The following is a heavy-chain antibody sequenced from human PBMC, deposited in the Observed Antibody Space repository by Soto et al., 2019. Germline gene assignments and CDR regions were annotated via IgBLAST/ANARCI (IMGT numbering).Heavy chain of an antibody. CDR2: IKSKTDGGTA. J-gene: IGHJ4*02. CDR1: GFTFSNAR. V-gene: IGHV3-15*01. Sequence: GGSLRLSCAASGFTFSNARMSWVRQAPGKGLEWVGRIKSKTDGGTADYAAPVKGRFTISRDDSKNTLYLQMNSLKTEDTAVYYCTTEGGSVDTAMVFDYWGQGTLVTVSS. D-gene: IGHD5-18*01. CDR3: TTEGGSVDTAMVFDY.